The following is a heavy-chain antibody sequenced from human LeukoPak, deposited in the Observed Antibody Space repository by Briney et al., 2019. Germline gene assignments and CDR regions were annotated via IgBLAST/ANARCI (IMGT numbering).Heavy chain of an antibody. V-gene: IGHV1-69*04. CDR2: IIPILGIA. CDR3: ARDSGQQLGDDAFDT. CDR1: GGTFSSYA. Sequence: GASVKVSCKASGGTFSSYAISWVRQAPGQGLEWMGRIIPILGIANYAQKFQGRVTITADKSTSTAYMELSSLRSEDTAVYNCARDSGQQLGDDAFDTWGQGTMVTVSS. J-gene: IGHJ3*02. D-gene: IGHD6-6*01.